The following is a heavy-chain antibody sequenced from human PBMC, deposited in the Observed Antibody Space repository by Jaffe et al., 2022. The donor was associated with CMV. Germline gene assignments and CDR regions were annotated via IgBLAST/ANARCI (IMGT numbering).Heavy chain of an antibody. Sequence: QVQLVQSGAEVKKPGASVKVSCKASGYTFTSYAMHWVRQAPGQRLEWMGWINAGNGNTKYSQKFQGRVTITRDTSASTAYMELSSLRSEDTAVYYCAREPGSSGYGSIFDIWGQGTMVTVSS. D-gene: IGHD3-22*01. CDR3: AREPGSSGYGSIFDI. CDR2: INAGNGNT. V-gene: IGHV1-3*01. J-gene: IGHJ3*02. CDR1: GYTFTSYA.